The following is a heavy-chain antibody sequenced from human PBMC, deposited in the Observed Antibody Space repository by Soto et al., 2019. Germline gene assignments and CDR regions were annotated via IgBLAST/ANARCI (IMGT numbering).Heavy chain of an antibody. D-gene: IGHD6-19*01. V-gene: IGHV3-23*01. CDR1: VFTLSSYA. J-gene: IGHJ4*02. CDR3: AKYFTYSSGWPYYFDY. CDR2: ISGSGGSA. Sequence: GGTLRLPFSASVFTLSSYAMSWVRQAPGKGLEWVSAISGSGGSAYYADSVEGRFTIARDNSKNTLYLQMNSLRAEDTAVYYFAKYFTYSSGWPYYFDYWGQGT.